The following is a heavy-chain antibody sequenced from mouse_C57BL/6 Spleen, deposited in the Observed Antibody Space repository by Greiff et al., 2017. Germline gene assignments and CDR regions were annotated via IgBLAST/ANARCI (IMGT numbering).Heavy chain of an antibody. V-gene: IGHV5-9-1*02. D-gene: IGHD2-1*01. CDR1: GFTFSSYA. CDR3: TRGDGNYWYFDV. J-gene: IGHJ1*03. CDR2: ISSGGDYI. Sequence: EVKLVESGEGLVKPGGSLKLSCAASGFTFSSYAMSWVRQTPEKRLEWVAYISSGGDYIYYADTVKGRFTISRDNARNNLYLQMSSLKSEDTAMYYCTRGDGNYWYFDVWGTGTTVTVSS.